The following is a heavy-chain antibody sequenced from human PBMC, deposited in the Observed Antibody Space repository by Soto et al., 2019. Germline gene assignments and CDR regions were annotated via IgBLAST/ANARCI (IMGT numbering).Heavy chain of an antibody. CDR2: FYWDDDK. V-gene: IGHV2-5*02. D-gene: IGHD4-17*01. J-gene: IGHJ1*01. CDR1: GFSLSTTGVG. CDR3: AKRRSYGDFHH. Sequence: QITLKESGPTLVKPTQTVTLTCTFSGFSLSTTGVGVGWIRQPPGKALEWLALFYWDDDKHYSPSLKSRLTDTXXTSKNQVVLTMTNMDPVDTATYYCAKRRSYGDFHHWGQGTLVTVSS.